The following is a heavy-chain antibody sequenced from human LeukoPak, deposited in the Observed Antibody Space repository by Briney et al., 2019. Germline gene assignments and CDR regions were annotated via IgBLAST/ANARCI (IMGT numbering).Heavy chain of an antibody. Sequence: PGRSLRLSCAASGFTFDDYAMHWVRQGPGKGLEWVSGISWNSGTIGYADSVKGRFTISRDNAKNSLYLQMNSLRAEDTALYYCAKDNGSGSSYYYGMDVWGQGTTVTVSS. D-gene: IGHD3-10*01. J-gene: IGHJ6*02. CDR2: ISWNSGTI. CDR1: GFTFDDYA. V-gene: IGHV3-9*01. CDR3: AKDNGSGSSYYYGMDV.